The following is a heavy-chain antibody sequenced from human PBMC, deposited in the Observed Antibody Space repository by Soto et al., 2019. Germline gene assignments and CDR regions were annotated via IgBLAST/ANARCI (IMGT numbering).Heavy chain of an antibody. CDR2: ISGSGGST. D-gene: IGHD3-22*01. V-gene: IGHV3-23*01. CDR1: GFTFSGYA. J-gene: IGHJ3*02. CDR3: AKLDDSSGYYSADAFDI. Sequence: PGGSLRLSCAASGFTFSGYAMSWVRQAPGKGLEWVSAISGSGGSTYYADSVKGRFTISRDNSKNTLYLQMNSLRAEDTAVYYCAKLDDSSGYYSADAFDIWGQGTMVTVSS.